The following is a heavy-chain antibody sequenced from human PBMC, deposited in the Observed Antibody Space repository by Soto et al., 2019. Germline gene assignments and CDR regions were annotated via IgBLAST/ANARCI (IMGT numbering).Heavy chain of an antibody. CDR2: TYYRSKWYN. J-gene: IGHJ6*02. Sequence: SQTLSLTCAISGDSVSSNSAAWNWIRQSPSRGLEWLGRTYYRSKWYNDYAVSVRSRITINPDTSKNQFSLQLNSVTPEDTAVYYCVRDQSITIFGVVIKTPVYYYGMDVWGQGTTVTVSS. V-gene: IGHV6-1*01. CDR1: GDSVSSNSAA. CDR3: VRDQSITIFGVVIKTPVYYYGMDV. D-gene: IGHD3-3*01.